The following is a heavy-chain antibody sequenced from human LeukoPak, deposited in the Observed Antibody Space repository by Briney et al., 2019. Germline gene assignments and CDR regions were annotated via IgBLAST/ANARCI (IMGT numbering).Heavy chain of an antibody. CDR1: GFTFSTYA. CDR2: ISSGGNT. CDR3: TKDRRQWVVPYFDS. D-gene: IGHD6-19*01. Sequence: PGGSLRLSCAASGFTFSTYAMSWVCHTPGKGLEWVSGISSGGNTQYTDSVKGRFTVSRDNSKNTLHLQMDSLRAEDTAIYYCTKDRRQWVVPYFDSWGQGTVVTVSS. V-gene: IGHV3-23*01. J-gene: IGHJ4*02.